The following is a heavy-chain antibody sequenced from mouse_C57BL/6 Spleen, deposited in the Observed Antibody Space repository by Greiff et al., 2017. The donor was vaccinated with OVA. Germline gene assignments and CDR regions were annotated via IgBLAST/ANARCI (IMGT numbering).Heavy chain of an antibody. D-gene: IGHD2-1*01. CDR1: GFTFSDYY. CDR2: ISNGGGST. V-gene: IGHV5-12*01. CDR3: ARGDYGNDYAMDY. Sequence: EVQVVESGGGLVQPGGSLKLSCAASGFTFSDYYMYWVRQTPEKRLEWVAYISNGGGSTYYPDTVKGRFTISRDNAKNTLYLQMSRLKSEDTAMYYCARGDYGNDYAMDYWGQGTSVTVSS. J-gene: IGHJ4*01.